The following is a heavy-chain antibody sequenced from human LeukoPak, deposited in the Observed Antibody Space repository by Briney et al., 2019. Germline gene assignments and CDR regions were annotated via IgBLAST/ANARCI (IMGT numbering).Heavy chain of an antibody. CDR3: ARVYSDEYYYYMDV. CDR2: ISAYNGNT. J-gene: IGHJ6*03. V-gene: IGHV1-18*01. D-gene: IGHD5-12*01. CDR1: GGTFSSYA. Sequence: GASVKVSCKASGGTFSSYAISWVRQAPGQGLEWMGWISAYNGNTNYAQKLQGRVTMTTDTSTSTAYMELRSLRSDDTAVYYCARVYSDEYYYYMDVWGKGTTVTVSS.